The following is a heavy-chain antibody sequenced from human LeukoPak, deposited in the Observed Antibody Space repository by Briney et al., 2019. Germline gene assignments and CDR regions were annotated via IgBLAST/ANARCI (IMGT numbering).Heavy chain of an antibody. Sequence: GGSLRLSCAASGFTFSGYWIHWVRQVPGKGLVWVARINPGGSSITYADSVKGRFTISRDNAKNTLYLQMDSLRAEDTGVYYCARSNQADDYWGQGTLVTVSS. CDR3: ARSNQADDY. CDR2: INPGGSSI. CDR1: GFTFSGYW. D-gene: IGHD1-14*01. V-gene: IGHV3-74*01. J-gene: IGHJ4*02.